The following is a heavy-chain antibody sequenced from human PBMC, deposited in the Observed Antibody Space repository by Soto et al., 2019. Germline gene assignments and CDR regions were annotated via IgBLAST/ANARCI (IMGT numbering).Heavy chain of an antibody. CDR3: ARESYGDYVY. CDR1: GGSVTSGNYY. Sequence: QVHLQESGPGLVKPSETLSLTCIVSGGSVTSGNYYWSWIRQSPGKGLEWMGYIYYGGSTDYNPSLKSRVTISVYTSKTQFFLTLKSVTAADTAVYYCARESYGDYVYWGQGILVSVSS. V-gene: IGHV4-61*01. CDR2: IYYGGST. D-gene: IGHD4-17*01. J-gene: IGHJ4*02.